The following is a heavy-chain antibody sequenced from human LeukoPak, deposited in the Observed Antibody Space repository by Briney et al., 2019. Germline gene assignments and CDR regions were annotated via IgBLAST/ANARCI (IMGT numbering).Heavy chain of an antibody. CDR1: GGSISSYY. CDR3: ARDFTPSITMIVDDAFDI. CDR2: IYYSGST. V-gene: IGHV4-59*12. J-gene: IGHJ3*02. Sequence: PSETLSLTCTVSGGSISSYYWSWIRQPPGKGLEWIGYIYYSGSTNYNPSLKSRVTISVDTSKNQFSLKLSSVTAADTAAYYCARDFTPSITMIVDDAFDIWGQGTMVTVSS. D-gene: IGHD3-22*01.